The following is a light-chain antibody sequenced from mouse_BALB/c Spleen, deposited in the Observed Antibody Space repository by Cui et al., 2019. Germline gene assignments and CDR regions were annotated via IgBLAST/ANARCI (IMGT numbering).Light chain of an antibody. CDR1: SSVSY. V-gene: IGKV4-55*01. CDR2: DTS. J-gene: IGKJ5*01. Sequence: QIVLTQSPAIMSASPGEKVTMTCSPSSSVSYMYWYQQKPGSSPRLLIYDTSNLASGVPVRFSGSGSGTSYSLTISRMEAEDAATYYCQQWSSYPLTFGAGTKLELK. CDR3: QQWSSYPLT.